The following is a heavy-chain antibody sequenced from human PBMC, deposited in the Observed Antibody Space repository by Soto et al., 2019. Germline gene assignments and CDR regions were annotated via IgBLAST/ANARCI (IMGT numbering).Heavy chain of an antibody. CDR1: GGSFGSSAYY. V-gene: IGHV4-39*02. Sequence: KPSETLSLTCAVSGGSFGSSAYYWGWIRQAPGKGLEWIGSINYSGTTYYNPSLKSRVTISVDTSKNHFSLKLSSVTAADTALYYCSRRAPEGFDPWGQGTLVTSPQ. J-gene: IGHJ5*02. CDR2: INYSGTT. CDR3: SRRAPEGFDP.